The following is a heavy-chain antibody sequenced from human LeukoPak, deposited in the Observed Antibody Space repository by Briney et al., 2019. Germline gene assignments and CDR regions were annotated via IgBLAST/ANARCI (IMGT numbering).Heavy chain of an antibody. CDR3: TNRVPDYSASSGSYSYYFDD. D-gene: IGHD3-10*01. Sequence: PGGSLRLSCAASGFTFSSYSMNWVRQAPGKELEWVGFIRSKANGETRQYAASVKGRFTISRDDSKSTTYLEMSSQKTEDTAVYYCTNRVPDYSASSGSYSYYFDDWGQGTLVTVSS. J-gene: IGHJ4*02. CDR2: IRSKANGETR. V-gene: IGHV3-49*04. CDR1: GFTFSSYS.